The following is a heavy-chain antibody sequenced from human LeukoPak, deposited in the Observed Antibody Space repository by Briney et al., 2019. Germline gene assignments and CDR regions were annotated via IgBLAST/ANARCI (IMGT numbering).Heavy chain of an antibody. CDR2: INQDGSEE. J-gene: IGHJ3*02. CDR3: AREAQFAAFDI. V-gene: IGHV3-7*01. Sequence: GGSLRLSCVVSGFTFSDYWMSWVRQAPGKGLEWVANINQDGSEEYSVASVRGRFTISRDNAKNSLYLQMNSLRAEDTAVYYCAREAQFAAFDIWGQGTMVTVSS. CDR1: GFTFSDYW. D-gene: IGHD3-16*01.